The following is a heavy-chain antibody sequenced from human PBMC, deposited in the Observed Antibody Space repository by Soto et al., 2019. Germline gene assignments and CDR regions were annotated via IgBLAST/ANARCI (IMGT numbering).Heavy chain of an antibody. Sequence: ASVKVSCKASGYTFTSFHMHWVRQAPGQGLEWLGVINPTTNRATYSQNFQGRVTMTRDTSTSTVYMELNSLRSEDTAVYFCAREALHYYKGMDVWGQGTPVTVS. CDR3: AREALHYYKGMDV. CDR2: INPTTNRA. V-gene: IGHV1-46*01. CDR1: GYTFTSFH. J-gene: IGHJ6*02.